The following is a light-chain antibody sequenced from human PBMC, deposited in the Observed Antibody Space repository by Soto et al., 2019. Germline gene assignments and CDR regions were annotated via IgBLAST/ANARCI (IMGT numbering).Light chain of an antibody. V-gene: IGKV3-11*01. J-gene: IGKJ4*01. Sequence: EIVLTQSPATLSLSPGERATLSCRASQSLNSSLAWFQQKPGQAPRLLIYDASNRATAIPARFSGSGSGAGFKFTNRGPEPADVAVSYCEQGCDWSVNSGGGTKVEV. CDR2: DAS. CDR3: EQGCDWSVN. CDR1: QSLNSS.